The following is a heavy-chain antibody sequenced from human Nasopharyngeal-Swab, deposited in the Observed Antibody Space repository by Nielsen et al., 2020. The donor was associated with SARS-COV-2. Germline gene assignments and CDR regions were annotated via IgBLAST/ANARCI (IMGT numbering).Heavy chain of an antibody. Sequence: GESLKISCAASGFPFSSYALQWVRQAPGQGLEWVAVISYDGSNKYYADSVKGRFTNSRDNSKHTLYLQMNSLRAEDTAVYYCARVSGRLRDFDWLLSLDYWGQGTLVTISS. CDR3: ARVSGRLRDFDWLLSLDY. CDR2: ISYDGSNK. CDR1: GFPFSSYA. V-gene: IGHV3-30-3*01. J-gene: IGHJ4*02. D-gene: IGHD3-9*01.